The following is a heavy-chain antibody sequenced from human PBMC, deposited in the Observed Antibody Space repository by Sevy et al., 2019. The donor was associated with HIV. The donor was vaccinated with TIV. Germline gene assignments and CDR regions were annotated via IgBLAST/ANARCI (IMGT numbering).Heavy chain of an antibody. Sequence: ASVKVSCKASGYTFTGYYMHWVGQAPGQGLEWMGRINPNSRGTNYAQKFQGRVTMTRDTSISTAYMELSRLRSDDSAVYYCARGGASGILVEGFDYWGQGTLVSVSS. CDR1: GYTFTGYY. CDR2: INPNSRGT. V-gene: IGHV1-2*06. J-gene: IGHJ4*02. D-gene: IGHD6-13*01. CDR3: ARGGASGILVEGFDY.